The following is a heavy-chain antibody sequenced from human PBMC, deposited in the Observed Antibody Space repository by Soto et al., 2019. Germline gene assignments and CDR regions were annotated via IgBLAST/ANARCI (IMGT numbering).Heavy chain of an antibody. CDR1: GFTFSSYS. D-gene: IGHD3-22*01. J-gene: IGHJ5*02. V-gene: IGHV3-21*01. Sequence: PGGSLRLSCAASGFTFSSYSMNWVRQAPGKGLEWVSSISSSSSYIYYADSVKGRFTISRDNAKNSLYLQMNSLRAEDTAVYYCARGDFYYDSEWNWFDPWRQGTLVTVSS. CDR2: ISSSSSYI. CDR3: ARGDFYYDSEWNWFDP.